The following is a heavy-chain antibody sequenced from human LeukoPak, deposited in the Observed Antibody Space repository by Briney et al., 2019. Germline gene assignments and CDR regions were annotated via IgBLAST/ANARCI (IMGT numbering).Heavy chain of an antibody. CDR1: RFTLSSYW. D-gene: IGHD1-1*01. J-gene: IGHJ4*02. CDR3: ARDTAGNDY. V-gene: IGHV3-7*01. CDR2: INQDGSEK. Sequence: PGGSLRLSCAASRFTLSSYWMSWVRQAPGKGLEWVAKINQDGSEKYYVDSVKGRFTISRDNAKISLYLQMSSLRAEDTAVYYCARDTAGNDYWGQGTLVTVSS.